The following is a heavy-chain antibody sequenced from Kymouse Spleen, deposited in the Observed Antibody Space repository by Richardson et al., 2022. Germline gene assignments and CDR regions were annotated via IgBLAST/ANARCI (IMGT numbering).Heavy chain of an antibody. CDR1: GFTFDDYA. V-gene: IGHV3-9*01. J-gene: IGHJ4*02. D-gene: IGHD6-19*01. CDR3: ATL*QSPDY. Sequence: EVQLVESGGGLVQPGRSLRLSCAASGFTFDDYAMHWVRQAPGKGLEWVSGISWNSGSIGYADSVKGRFTISRDNAKNSLYLQMNSLRAEDTALYYCATL*QSPDYWGQGTLVTVSS. CDR2: ISWNSGSI.